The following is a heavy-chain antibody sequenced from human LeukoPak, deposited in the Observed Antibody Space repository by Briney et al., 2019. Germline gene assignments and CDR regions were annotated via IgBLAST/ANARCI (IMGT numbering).Heavy chain of an antibody. CDR1: GYTFTSYD. Sequence: ASVKVSCKASGYTFTSYDINWVRQATGQGLEWMGWMNPNSGNTGYAQKFQGRVTITRNTSISTAYMELSSLRSEDTAVYYCARAGLIAAAGRNYMDVWGKGTTVTVSS. CDR3: ARAGLIAAAGRNYMDV. D-gene: IGHD6-13*01. CDR2: MNPNSGNT. J-gene: IGHJ6*03. V-gene: IGHV1-8*03.